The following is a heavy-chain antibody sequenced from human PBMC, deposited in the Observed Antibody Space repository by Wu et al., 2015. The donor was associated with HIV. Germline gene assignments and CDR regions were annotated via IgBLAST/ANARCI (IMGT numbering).Heavy chain of an antibody. CDR1: GYTFTNYY. Sequence: QVQLVQSGAEVKKPGASVKISCKASGYTFTNYYIHWVRQAPGQRLEWMGLIYPPDGSTSYPQNFQGGVTMTRDTSTSTVYMELTSLTSEDTAVYYCARGLRDILTGYYSAFEYWGQGTLVTVSS. CDR2: IYPPDGST. CDR3: ARGLRDILTGYYSAFEY. D-gene: IGHD3-9*01. J-gene: IGHJ4*02. V-gene: IGHV1-46*01.